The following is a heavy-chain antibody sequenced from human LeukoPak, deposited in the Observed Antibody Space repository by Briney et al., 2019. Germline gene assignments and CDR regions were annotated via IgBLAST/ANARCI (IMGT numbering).Heavy chain of an antibody. J-gene: IGHJ3*01. CDR2: IQTTGRT. CDR3: ARRRHHFDSYAV. V-gene: IGHV4-39*01. CDR1: GDSFTSTDYW. Sequence: SETLSLTCTVSGDSFTSTDYWWDWVRLPPGKGLEWIGAIQTTGRTFANPSLKSRVTISVDTSKKQFSLDLRSATAADTAVYYCARRRHHFDSYAVWGQWTRVTVSS.